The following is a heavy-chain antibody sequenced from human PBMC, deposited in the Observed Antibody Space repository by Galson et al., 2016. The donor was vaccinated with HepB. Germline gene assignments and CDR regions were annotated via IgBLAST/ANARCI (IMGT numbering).Heavy chain of an antibody. CDR2: IIPIIGNT. J-gene: IGHJ6*02. V-gene: IGHV1-69*11. Sequence: SVKVSCKGSGDTFSKHGINWVRRAPGQGLEWMGSIIPIIGNTDYAQKFRGRVTITADASINTGHMELSGLTFEDTAVYYCARCGPRDFGMGNLEFYFFFGMDVWGQGTTVTVSS. D-gene: IGHD4/OR15-4a*01. CDR1: GDTFSKHG. CDR3: ARCGPRDFGMGNLEFYFFFGMDV.